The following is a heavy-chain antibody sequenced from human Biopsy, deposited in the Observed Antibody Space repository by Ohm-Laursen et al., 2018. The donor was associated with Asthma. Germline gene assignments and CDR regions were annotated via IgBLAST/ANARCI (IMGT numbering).Heavy chain of an antibody. D-gene: IGHD2-21*01. J-gene: IGHJ4*02. CDR3: VRWRSGYPDHYSDF. Sequence: SLRLSCSASGFTFGDYWMSWVRQAPGKGLEWVAGIFFDGSNKYYADSVKGRFTISRDNSRNTLDLQMNSLRGDDTAVYYCVRWRSGYPDHYSDFWGLGTLVTVSS. CDR2: IFFDGSNK. CDR1: GFTFGDYW. V-gene: IGHV3-30-3*01.